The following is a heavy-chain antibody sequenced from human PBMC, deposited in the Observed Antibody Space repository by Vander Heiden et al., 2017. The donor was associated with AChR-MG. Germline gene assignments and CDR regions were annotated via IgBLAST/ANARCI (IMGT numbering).Heavy chain of an antibody. J-gene: IGHJ4*02. Sequence: QVQLVQSGAEVKKPGASVTVSCKTSGYTFTSYYLHWVRQAPGKGLEWMGGIKPSGGSTFYAEKFQGRVTMTRDASTSTVSMELSSLTSKDTAVYYCVRNYKSGFDYWGQGTLVTVS. D-gene: IGHD1-7*01. CDR3: VRNYKSGFDY. V-gene: IGHV1-46*01. CDR2: IKPSGGST. CDR1: GYTFTSYY.